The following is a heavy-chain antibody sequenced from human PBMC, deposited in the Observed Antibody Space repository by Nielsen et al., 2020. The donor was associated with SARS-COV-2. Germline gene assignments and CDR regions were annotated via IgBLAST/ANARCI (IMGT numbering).Heavy chain of an antibody. CDR3: ASGRGPYGGYFDY. J-gene: IGHJ4*02. V-gene: IGHV4-59*01. D-gene: IGHD4-17*01. CDR1: GGSISSYY. Sequence: SETLSLTCTVSGGSISSYYWSWIRQPPGKGLEWIGYIYYSGSTNYNPSLKSRVTISVDTSKNQFSLKLSSVTAADTAVYYCASGRGPYGGYFDYWGQGTLVTVSS. CDR2: IYYSGST.